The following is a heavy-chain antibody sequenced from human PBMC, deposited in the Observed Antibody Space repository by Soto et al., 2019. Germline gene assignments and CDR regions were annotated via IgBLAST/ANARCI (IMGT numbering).Heavy chain of an antibody. D-gene: IGHD1-26*01. V-gene: IGHV1-2*02. CDR2: IGPESGAT. Sequence: AAVKVSCKASGYTFTGHYIHWVRQAPEQGPEWMGEIGPESGATRYAQKFQGRVTMTRDMSITTVYMELNNLSPDDTAVYYCGRGRSGQIVVFYWGQGTPVTVSS. CDR3: GRGRSGQIVVFY. J-gene: IGHJ4*02. CDR1: GYTFTGHY.